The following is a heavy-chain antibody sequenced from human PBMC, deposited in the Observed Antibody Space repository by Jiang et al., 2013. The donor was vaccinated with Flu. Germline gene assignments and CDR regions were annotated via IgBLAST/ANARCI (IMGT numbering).Heavy chain of an antibody. Sequence: GLVKPSETLSLTCTVSGGSISSSSYYWGWIRQPPGKGLEWIGSIYYSGSTYYNPSLKSRVTISVDTSKNQFSLKLSSVTAADTAVYYCARQSRDVDMVFAFDIWGQGTMVTVSS. CDR3: ARQSRDVDMVFAFDI. J-gene: IGHJ3*02. D-gene: IGHD5-12*01. CDR1: GGSISSSSYY. CDR2: IYYSGST. V-gene: IGHV4-39*01.